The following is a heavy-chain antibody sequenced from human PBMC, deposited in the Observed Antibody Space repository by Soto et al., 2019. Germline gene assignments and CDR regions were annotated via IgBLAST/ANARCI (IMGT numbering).Heavy chain of an antibody. D-gene: IGHD2-2*01. Sequence: GGSLRLSCAASGFTFSSYSMNWVRQAPGKGLEWVSSISSSSSYIYYADSVKGRFTISRDNAKNSLYLQMNSLRAEDTAIYYCARGVPAAMSYFQYWGQGTLVTVSS. J-gene: IGHJ1*01. CDR2: ISSSSSYI. CDR3: ARGVPAAMSYFQY. V-gene: IGHV3-21*01. CDR1: GFTFSSYS.